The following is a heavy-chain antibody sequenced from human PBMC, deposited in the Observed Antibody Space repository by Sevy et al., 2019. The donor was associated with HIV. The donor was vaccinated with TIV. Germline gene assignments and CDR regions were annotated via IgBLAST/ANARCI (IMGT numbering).Heavy chain of an antibody. V-gene: IGHV4-39*01. J-gene: IGHJ1*01. D-gene: IGHD2-21*01. CDR2: IYYSGST. CDR3: AGSECGGDCYSPPPYFQH. Sequence: SETLSLTCTVSGGSISSSSYYWGWIRQPPGKGLEWIGSIYYSGSTYYNPSLKSRVTISVDTSKNQFSLKLSSVTAADTAVYYWAGSECGGDCYSPPPYFQHWGQGTLVTVSS. CDR1: GGSISSSSYY.